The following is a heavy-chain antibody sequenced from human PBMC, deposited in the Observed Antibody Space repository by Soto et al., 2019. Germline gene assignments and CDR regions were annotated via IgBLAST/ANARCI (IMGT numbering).Heavy chain of an antibody. CDR2: ISYDGSNK. CDR3: ARGLGGYRNY. D-gene: IGHD3-16*01. V-gene: IGHV3-30-3*01. J-gene: IGHJ4*02. Sequence: QVQLVESGGGVVQPGRSLRLSCAASGFTFSSYAMHWVRQAPGKGLEWVAVISYDGSNKYYADSVKGRFTISRDNSKNTLYLQMNSLRAEDTAVYYCARGLGGYRNYWGQGTLVTVSS. CDR1: GFTFSSYA.